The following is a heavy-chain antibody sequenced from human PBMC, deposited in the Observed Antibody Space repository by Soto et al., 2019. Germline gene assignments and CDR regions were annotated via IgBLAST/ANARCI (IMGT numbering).Heavy chain of an antibody. CDR3: VRDYSLYYGGRKEFGAFDI. CDR1: GFTFGDYY. V-gene: IGHV3-11*06. Sequence: QVQLLESGGGLVKPGGSQRLSCVTSGFTFGDYYMGWVRQAPGKGLELISYISGSGSYTLYADSVKGRFTVSRDNANNSLSLLMSSLRGEDTAMYYWVRDYSLYYGGRKEFGAFDIWGLGTVVTVSS. J-gene: IGHJ3*02. CDR2: ISGSGSYT. D-gene: IGHD3-3*01.